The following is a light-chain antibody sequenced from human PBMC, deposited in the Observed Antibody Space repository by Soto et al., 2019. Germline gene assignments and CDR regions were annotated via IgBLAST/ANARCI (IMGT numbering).Light chain of an antibody. Sequence: QAVVTQEPSLTVSPGGTVTLTCGSSTGAVTNGHYPYWFQQKPGQAPRTLIYDTTNRHSWTPARFSGSLLGGKAALTLSGAQPADEAEYYCLLSYNGHYVFGTGTKLTV. CDR3: LLSYNGHYV. CDR2: DTT. J-gene: IGLJ1*01. CDR1: TGAVTNGHY. V-gene: IGLV7-46*01.